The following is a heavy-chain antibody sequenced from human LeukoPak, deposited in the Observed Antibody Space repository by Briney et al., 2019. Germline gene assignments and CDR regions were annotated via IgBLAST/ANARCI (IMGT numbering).Heavy chain of an antibody. D-gene: IGHD4-11*01. CDR2: IKQDGGET. J-gene: IGHJ4*02. V-gene: IGHV3-7*01. CDR3: TREDHSNYNY. CDR1: GFPFSSYW. Sequence: RAGGSLRLSCAASGFPFSSYWMAWVRQAPGKGLEWVASIKQDGGETFYVDSVKGRFTISRDNAKNSLYLQMNSLRAEDTAVYYCTREDHSNYNYWGQGTLVTVSS.